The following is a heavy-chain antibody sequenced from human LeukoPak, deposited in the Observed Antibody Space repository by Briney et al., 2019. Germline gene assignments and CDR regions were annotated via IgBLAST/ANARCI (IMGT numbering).Heavy chain of an antibody. J-gene: IGHJ6*02. V-gene: IGHV3-23*01. Sequence: GGSLRLSCAASGFTFRNYAMTWVRQAPGKGLDWVALIGARDGRTYYADPVKGRFTISRDNFKNTLYLQMNSLRAEDTAIYYCAKGLYDYALDVWGQGTAVTVSS. CDR3: AKGLYDYALDV. CDR1: GFTFRNYA. CDR2: IGARDGRT.